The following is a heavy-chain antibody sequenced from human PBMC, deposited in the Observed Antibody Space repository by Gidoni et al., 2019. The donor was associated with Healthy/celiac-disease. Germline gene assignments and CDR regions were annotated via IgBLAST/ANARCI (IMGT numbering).Heavy chain of an antibody. CDR3: ARDNVTMVRGVRGQYYYYGMDV. Sequence: EVQLVESGGGLVQPGGSLRLSCAASGFTFSSYWMHWVRQAPGKGLVWVSRINSDGSSTSYADSVKGRFTISRDNAKNTLYLQMNSLRAEDTAVYYCARDNVTMVRGVRGQYYYYGMDVWGQGTTVTVSS. CDR2: INSDGSST. CDR1: GFTFSSYW. D-gene: IGHD3-10*01. V-gene: IGHV3-74*01. J-gene: IGHJ6*02.